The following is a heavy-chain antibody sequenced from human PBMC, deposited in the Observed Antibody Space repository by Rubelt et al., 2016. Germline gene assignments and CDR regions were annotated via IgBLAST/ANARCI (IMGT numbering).Heavy chain of an antibody. J-gene: IGHJ4*02. V-gene: IGHV3-33*01. CDR2: IWYDGSNK. CDR3: ARDRAFVSSSSEVFDY. D-gene: IGHD6-6*01. Sequence: APGKGLEWVAVIWYDGSNKYYADSVKGRFTISRDNSKNTLYLQMNSLRAEDTAVYYCARDRAFVSSSSEVFDYWGQGTLVTVSS.